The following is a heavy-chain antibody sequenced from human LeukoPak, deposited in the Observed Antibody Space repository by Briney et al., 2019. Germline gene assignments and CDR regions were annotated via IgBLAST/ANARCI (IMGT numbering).Heavy chain of an antibody. D-gene: IGHD4-17*01. CDR2: IYSGGST. Sequence: GGSLRLSCAASGFTVSSNYMSWVRQAPGKGLEWVSVIYSGGSTYYADSVKGRFTISRDNSKNSLYLQMNSLRAEDTAVYYCARGVTTGVDTFDIWGQGTMVTVSS. CDR3: ARGVTTGVDTFDI. V-gene: IGHV3-53*01. J-gene: IGHJ3*02. CDR1: GFTVSSNY.